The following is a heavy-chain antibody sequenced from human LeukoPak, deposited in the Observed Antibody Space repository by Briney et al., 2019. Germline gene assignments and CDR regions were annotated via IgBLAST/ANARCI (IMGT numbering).Heavy chain of an antibody. CDR3: ARGDYYGSGSYYENWFDP. J-gene: IGHJ5*02. Sequence: SVKVSCXASGGTFSSYAISWVRQAPGQGLEWMGRIIPIFGTANYAQKFQGRVTITTDESTSTAYMELSSLRSEDTAVYYCARGDYYGSGSYYENWFDPWGQGTLVTVSS. V-gene: IGHV1-69*05. D-gene: IGHD3-10*01. CDR2: IIPIFGTA. CDR1: GGTFSSYA.